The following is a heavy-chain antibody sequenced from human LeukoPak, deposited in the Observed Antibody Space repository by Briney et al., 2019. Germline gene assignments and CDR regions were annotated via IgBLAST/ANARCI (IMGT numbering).Heavy chain of an antibody. Sequence: GGSLRLSCAASGFTFSSYEMNWVRQAPGKGLEWVSYISSSGSTIYYADSVKGRFTISRDNAKNSLYLQMNSLRAEDTAVYYCARDHYGDYHDDLDYWGQGTLVTVSS. V-gene: IGHV3-48*03. J-gene: IGHJ4*02. CDR1: GFTFSSYE. CDR2: ISSSGSTI. CDR3: ARDHYGDYHDDLDY. D-gene: IGHD4-17*01.